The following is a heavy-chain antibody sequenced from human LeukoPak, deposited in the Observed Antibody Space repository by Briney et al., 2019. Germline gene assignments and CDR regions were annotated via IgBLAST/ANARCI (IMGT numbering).Heavy chain of an antibody. V-gene: IGHV3-74*03. J-gene: IGHJ5*02. CDR2: IRTDGTIT. Sequence: GGSLRLSCAASGFTFSSYWMHWVRQAPGKGLVWVSRIRTDGTITTYADSVKGRFSISRDNAKNTLYLQVNSLRVEDTAVYYCARDMFREMATIPWGQGTLVTVSS. CDR3: ARDMFREMATIP. CDR1: GFTFSSYW. D-gene: IGHD5-24*01.